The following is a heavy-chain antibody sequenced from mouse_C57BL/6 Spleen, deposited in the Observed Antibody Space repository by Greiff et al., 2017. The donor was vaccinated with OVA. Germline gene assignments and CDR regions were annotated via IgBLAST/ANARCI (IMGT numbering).Heavy chain of an antibody. CDR2: IDPSDSYT. CDR3: ARCELSLYVHDD. CDR1: GYTFTSYW. J-gene: IGHJ2*01. D-gene: IGHD1-1*01. Sequence: QVQLQQPGAELVKPGASVKLSCKASGYTFTSYWMQWVKQRPGQGLEWIGEIDPSDSYTNYTQKFTGKATLTVNTSSSTAYMQLSRLTSEASAVYDCARCELSLYVHDDWGKGTTLTVAS. V-gene: IGHV1-50*01.